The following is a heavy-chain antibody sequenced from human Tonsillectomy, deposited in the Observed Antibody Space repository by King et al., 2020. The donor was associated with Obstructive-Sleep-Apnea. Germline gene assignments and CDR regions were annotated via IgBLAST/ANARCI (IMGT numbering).Heavy chain of an antibody. CDR1: GFSLSTSGVG. J-gene: IGHJ4*02. CDR3: AHHRPAYYYGSGSYYMDGSFDY. Sequence: TLKESGPTLVKPTQTLTLTCTFSGFSLSTSGVGVGWIRQPPGKALEWLALIYWDDDKRYSPSLKSRLTITKDTSKNQVVLTMTNMDPVDTATYYCAHHRPAYYYGSGSYYMDGSFDYWGQGTLVTVSS. D-gene: IGHD3-10*01. CDR2: IYWDDDK. V-gene: IGHV2-5*02.